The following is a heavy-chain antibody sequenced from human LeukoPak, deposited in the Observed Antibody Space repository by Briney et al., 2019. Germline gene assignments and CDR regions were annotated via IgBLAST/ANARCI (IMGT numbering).Heavy chain of an antibody. CDR2: INPNSGGT. D-gene: IGHD3-22*01. CDR3: ARYFYDSSGSSSDAYDI. CDR1: GYIFTGYY. Sequence: GASVKVSCKTSGYIFTGYYMHWVRQAPGQGLEWMGWINPNSGGTNYAQRFQGRVTMTRDTSISTAYMELSRLRSDDSAVYYCARYFYDSSGSSSDAYDIWGQGTMVTVSS. V-gene: IGHV1-2*02. J-gene: IGHJ3*02.